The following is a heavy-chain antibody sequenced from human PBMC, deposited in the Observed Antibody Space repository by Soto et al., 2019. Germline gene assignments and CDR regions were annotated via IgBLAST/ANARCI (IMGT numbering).Heavy chain of an antibody. J-gene: IGHJ4*02. CDR3: ARGVTAGVDY. D-gene: IGHD1-26*01. CDR1: GYSFTGLD. CDR2: MQPSSGRT. Sequence: ASVKVSCKASGYSFTGLDINWVRQTAGQGLEWMGWMQPSSGRTGYAQKFQGRVTMTRDTSINTAYMELSSLTSDDTAFYYCARGVTAGVDYWGQGTLVTVSS. V-gene: IGHV1-8*01.